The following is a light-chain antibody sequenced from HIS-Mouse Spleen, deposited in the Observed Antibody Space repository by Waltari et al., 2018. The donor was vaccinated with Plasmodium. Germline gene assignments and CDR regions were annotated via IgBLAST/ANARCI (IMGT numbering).Light chain of an antibody. V-gene: IGLV3-10*01. CDR2: EDS. J-gene: IGLJ3*02. CDR3: YSTDSSGNHRV. Sequence: SYELTQPPSVSVSPVQTARITCSGDALPQKYVYWYQQKSGPAPVLVIYEDSKRPSGIPERFSGSSSGTMATLTISGAQVEDEADYYCYSTDSSGNHRVFGGGTKLTVL. CDR1: ALPQKY.